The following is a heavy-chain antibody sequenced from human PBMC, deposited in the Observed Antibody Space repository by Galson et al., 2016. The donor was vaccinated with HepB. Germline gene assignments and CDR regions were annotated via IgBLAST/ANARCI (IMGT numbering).Heavy chain of an antibody. J-gene: IGHJ4*02. Sequence: SETLSLTCTVSGVSISSPHYYWDWIRQPPGKGLEWIASIYYTGSTHYNTSLESRVTISMDTSRNQFSLKLSSVTAADTAVYYCVRHDAVYNRGWFPAGDYWGQGTLVTVSS. CDR3: VRHDAVYNRGWFPAGDY. D-gene: IGHD6-19*01. CDR2: IYYTGST. CDR1: GVSISSPHYY. V-gene: IGHV4-39*01.